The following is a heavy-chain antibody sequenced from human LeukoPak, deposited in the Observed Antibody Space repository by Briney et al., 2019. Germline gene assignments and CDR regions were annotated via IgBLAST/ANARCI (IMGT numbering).Heavy chain of an antibody. V-gene: IGHV3-30-3*01. Sequence: PGGSLRLSCAASGFTFSTYAVNWVRQAPGKGLEWVAVISYDGSNKYYADSVKGRFTISRDNSKNTLYLQMNSLRAEDTAVYYCARDGCYDFWSGYEPRYYFDYWGQGTLVTVSS. D-gene: IGHD3-3*01. CDR1: GFTFSTYA. J-gene: IGHJ4*02. CDR2: ISYDGSNK. CDR3: ARDGCYDFWSGYEPRYYFDY.